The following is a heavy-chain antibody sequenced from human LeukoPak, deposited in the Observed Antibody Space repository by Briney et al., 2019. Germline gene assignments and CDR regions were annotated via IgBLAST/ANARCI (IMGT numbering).Heavy chain of an antibody. V-gene: IGHV4-34*01. D-gene: IGHD4-17*01. J-gene: IGHJ4*02. CDR2: VNHSGYT. CDR3: ARQLYGSDY. CDR1: GVSFSTYY. Sequence: PSETLSLTCGVSGVSFSTYYWSWIRKSPEKGLEWIGEVNHSGYTNYNTSLKSRVTISVDTSKNQFSLNLRSVSAADTAVYYCARQLYGSDYWGQGTLVTVSS.